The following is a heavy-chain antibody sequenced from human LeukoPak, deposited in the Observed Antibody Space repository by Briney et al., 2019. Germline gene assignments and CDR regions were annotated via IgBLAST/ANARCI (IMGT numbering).Heavy chain of an antibody. CDR1: SGSLSSSSYY. Sequence: SETRSLTCTVSSGSLSSSSYYWGWIRQPPGKGLEWIGSIYYSGSTYYNPSLKSRVTISVDTSKNQLSLKLSSVTAADTAVYYCARERGSGSYYRGDFDYWGQGTLVTVSS. D-gene: IGHD1-26*01. V-gene: IGHV4-39*07. CDR3: ARERGSGSYYRGDFDY. CDR2: IYYSGST. J-gene: IGHJ4*02.